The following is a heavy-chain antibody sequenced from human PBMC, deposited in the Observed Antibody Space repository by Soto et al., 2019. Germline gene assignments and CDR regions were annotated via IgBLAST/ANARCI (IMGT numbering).Heavy chain of an antibody. D-gene: IGHD3-16*02. CDR1: GLTFSSYS. J-gene: IGHJ4*01. Sequence: GRALRLSCAASGLTFSSYSMHWVRQAPGKGLEWVALIRYDGSKQYYVDSVKGRFTISRDNSKNTLSLQMNSLRAEDTAVYYCARGPTIFFGEVVVHYYFYYWGQGSLVTVSS. V-gene: IGHV3-33*01. CDR3: ARGPTIFFGEVVVHYYFYY. CDR2: IRYDGSKQ.